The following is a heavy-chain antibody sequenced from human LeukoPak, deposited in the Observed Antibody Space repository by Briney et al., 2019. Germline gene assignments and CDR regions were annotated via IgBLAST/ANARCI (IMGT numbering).Heavy chain of an antibody. V-gene: IGHV1-18*01. CDR3: ARYLGYCSSTSCYTLGYFDY. J-gene: IGHJ4*02. CDR2: ISAYNGNT. CDR1: GYTFTSYG. Sequence: ASVKVSCKASGYTFTSYGISWVRQAPGQGLEWMGWISAYNGNTNYAQKLQGRVTMTTDTSTSTAYMELRSLRSDDTAVYYCARYLGYCSSTSCYTLGYFDYWGQGTVVTVSS. D-gene: IGHD2-2*02.